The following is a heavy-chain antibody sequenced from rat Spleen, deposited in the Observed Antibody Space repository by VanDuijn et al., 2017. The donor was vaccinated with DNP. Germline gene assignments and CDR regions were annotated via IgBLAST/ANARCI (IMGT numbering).Heavy chain of an antibody. CDR1: GFTFSNYD. CDR2: ITNTGGST. Sequence: EVQLVESGGGLVQPGGSLKLSCAASGFTFSNYDMAWVRQAPTKGLEWVASITNTGGSTYYPDSVKGRFTISIDNAKSTLYLQMNSLQTEDTATYYCARGDYDGSYYSYYFDCWGQGAMVTVSS. V-gene: IGHV5-25*01. J-gene: IGHJ2*01. CDR3: ARGDYDGSYYSYYFDC. D-gene: IGHD1-12*02.